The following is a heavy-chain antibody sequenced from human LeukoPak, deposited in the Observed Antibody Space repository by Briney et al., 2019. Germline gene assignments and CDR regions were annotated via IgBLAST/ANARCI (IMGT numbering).Heavy chain of an antibody. CDR3: ARDSGIAATTYFGAAFDS. Sequence: PGGSLRLSCGSSGFTFNNYGLHWVRQAPGKGLEWVAVISYHGNEEHYADSVRGRFAISRDNSRNTLYLQMNSLRTEDTAIYYCARDSGIAATTYFGAAFDSWGRGTLVTVSS. V-gene: IGHV3-30*03. CDR2: ISYHGNEE. J-gene: IGHJ4*02. D-gene: IGHD6-13*01. CDR1: GFTFNNYG.